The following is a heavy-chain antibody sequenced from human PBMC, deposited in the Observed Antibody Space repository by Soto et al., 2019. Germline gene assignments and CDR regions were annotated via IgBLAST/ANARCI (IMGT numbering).Heavy chain of an antibody. V-gene: IGHV3-72*01. D-gene: IGHD6-13*01. CDR3: ARSPRSSPYFDY. J-gene: IGHJ4*02. Sequence: GGSLRLSCAGSGFTLSDHYIDWVRQAPGKGLEWVGRSRDKAQGYSTEYAASVKGRFTTSRDDSKNSVYLQWNSLEASDTAFYFCARSPRSSPYFDYWGQGALVTVSS. CDR1: GFTLSDHY. CDR2: SRDKAQGYST.